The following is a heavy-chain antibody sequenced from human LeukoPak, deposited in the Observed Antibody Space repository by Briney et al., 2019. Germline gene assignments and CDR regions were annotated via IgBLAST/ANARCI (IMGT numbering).Heavy chain of an antibody. Sequence: GASVKVSCKVSGYTLTELSMHWVRQAPGKGLEWMGGFDPEDGETIYAQKFQGRVTMTEDTSTDTAYMELSSLRSEDTAVYYCATDLYSGSYYGHYYGMDVWGQGTTVTVSS. V-gene: IGHV1-24*01. CDR1: GYTLTELS. J-gene: IGHJ6*02. CDR3: ATDLYSGSYYGHYYGMDV. D-gene: IGHD1-26*01. CDR2: FDPEDGET.